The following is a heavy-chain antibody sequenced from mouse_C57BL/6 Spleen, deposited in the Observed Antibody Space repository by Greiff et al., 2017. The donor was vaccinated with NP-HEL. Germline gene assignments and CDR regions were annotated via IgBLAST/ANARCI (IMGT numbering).Heavy chain of an antibody. CDR2: LSYDGSN. V-gene: IGHV3-6*01. J-gene: IGHJ3*01. CDR1: GYSITSGYY. Sequence: EVKLMESGPGLVKPSQSLSLTCSVTGYSITSGYYWNWIRQFPGNKLEWMGYLSYDGSNNYNPSLKNRISITRDTSKNQFFLKLNSVTTEDTATYYCAREGGYYYGNWGQGTLVTVSA. CDR3: AREGGYYYGN. D-gene: IGHD1-1*01.